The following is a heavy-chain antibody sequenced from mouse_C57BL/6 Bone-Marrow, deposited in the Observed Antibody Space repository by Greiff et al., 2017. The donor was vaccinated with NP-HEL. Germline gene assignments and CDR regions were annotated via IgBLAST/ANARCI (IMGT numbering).Heavy chain of an antibody. J-gene: IGHJ1*03. Sequence: EVQLQQSGPELVKPGASVKISCKASGYTFTDYYMNWVKQSHGKSLEWIGDINPNNGGTSYNQKFKGKAPLTVDKSSSTAYMELRSLTSEDSAVYYCARNSYWYFDVWGTGTTVTVSS. CDR1: GYTFTDYY. CDR3: ARNSYWYFDV. CDR2: INPNNGGT. V-gene: IGHV1-26*01.